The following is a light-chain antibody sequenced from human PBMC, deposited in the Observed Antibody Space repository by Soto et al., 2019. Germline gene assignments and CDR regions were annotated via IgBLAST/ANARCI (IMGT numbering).Light chain of an antibody. J-gene: IGLJ1*01. V-gene: IGLV2-23*01. CDR1: SSDVGSYDL. CDR2: EGN. Sequence: QSALTQPASVSGSPGQSITISCTGTSSDVGSYDLVSWYQQHPNKAPKLIIYEGNKRPSGVSHRFADSKYGNTASLTISGLQAEDEADYFCCSYAGSNTYVFGTGTKLTVL. CDR3: CSYAGSNTYV.